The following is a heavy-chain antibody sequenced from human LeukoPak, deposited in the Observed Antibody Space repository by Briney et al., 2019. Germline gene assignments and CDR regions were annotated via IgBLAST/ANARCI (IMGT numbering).Heavy chain of an antibody. CDR3: ARGPITTRSHFDY. CDR2: IIPIFATA. CDR1: GGTFSSYA. D-gene: IGHD3-22*01. Sequence: ASVTVSCKASGGTFSSYAISWVRQAPGQGLEWMGGIIPIFATANYAQMFQGRVTITADESTSTAYMELSSLRSEDTAVYYCARGPITTRSHFDYWGQGTLVTVSS. V-gene: IGHV1-69*13. J-gene: IGHJ4*02.